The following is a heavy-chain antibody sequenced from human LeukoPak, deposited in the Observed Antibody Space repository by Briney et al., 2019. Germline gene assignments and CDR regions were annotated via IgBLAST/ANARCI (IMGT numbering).Heavy chain of an antibody. D-gene: IGHD5-18*01. CDR1: GFTFSSYA. CDR3: AKDRYSYAFEYSDS. V-gene: IGHV3-30*18. Sequence: GGSLRLSCAASGFTFSSYAMSWVRQAPGKGLEWVAVISNDGSKKYYADSVKGRFTISRDNSKNTLSLQVSSLRAEDTAVYYCAKDRYSYAFEYSDSWGQGTLVTVSS. J-gene: IGHJ4*02. CDR2: ISNDGSKK.